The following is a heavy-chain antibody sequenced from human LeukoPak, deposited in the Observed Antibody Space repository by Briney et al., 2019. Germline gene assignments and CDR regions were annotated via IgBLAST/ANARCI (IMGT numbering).Heavy chain of an antibody. CDR1: GFTFSSYA. V-gene: IGHV3-23*01. J-gene: IGHJ4*02. Sequence: GGSLRLSCAASGFTFSSYAMSWVRQAPGKGLEGVSAISGSGGSTYYADSVKGRFTISRDNSKNTLYLQMNSLRAEDTAVYYCAKVDYDILTGTDWGQGTLVTVSS. D-gene: IGHD3-9*01. CDR3: AKVDYDILTGTD. CDR2: ISGSGGST.